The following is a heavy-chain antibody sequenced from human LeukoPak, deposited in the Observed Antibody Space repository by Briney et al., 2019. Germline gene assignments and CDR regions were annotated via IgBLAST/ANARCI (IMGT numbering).Heavy chain of an antibody. V-gene: IGHV3-33*01. CDR2: IWYDGNNK. CDR3: ARDAVVVPAAAEFYYYYYGMDV. J-gene: IGHJ6*02. Sequence: GGSLRLSCAASGFTFSSYGMHWVRQAPGKGLEWVAVIWYDGNNKYYADSVKGRFTISRDNSKNTLYLQMNSLRAEDTAVYYCARDAVVVPAAAEFYYYYYGMDVWGQGTTVTVSS. D-gene: IGHD2-2*01. CDR1: GFTFSSYG.